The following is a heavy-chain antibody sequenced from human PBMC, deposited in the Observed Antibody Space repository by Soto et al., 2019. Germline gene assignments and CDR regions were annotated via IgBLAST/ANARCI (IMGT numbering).Heavy chain of an antibody. CDR3: AKDVPWDTAMVTSPAQTTFDY. CDR1: GFTFSSYA. J-gene: IGHJ4*02. Sequence: PGGSLRLSCAASGFTFSSYAMSWVRQAPGKGLEWVSAISGSGGSTYYADSVKGRFTISRDNSKNTLYLQMNSLRAEDTAVYYCAKDVPWDTAMVTSPAQTTFDYWGQGTLVTVSS. V-gene: IGHV3-23*01. D-gene: IGHD5-18*01. CDR2: ISGSGGST.